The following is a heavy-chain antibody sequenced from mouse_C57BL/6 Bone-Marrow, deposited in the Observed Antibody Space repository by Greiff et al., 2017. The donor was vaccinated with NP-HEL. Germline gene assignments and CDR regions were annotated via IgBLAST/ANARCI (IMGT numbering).Heavy chain of an antibody. D-gene: IGHD2-3*01. V-gene: IGHV14-2*01. J-gene: IGHJ3*01. CDR2: IDPEDGET. CDR3: ARGWLPPWFAY. Sequence: EVQLQQSGAELVKPGALVKLSCTASGFNIKDYYMHWVKQRTEQGLEWIGWIDPEDGETKYAAKFQGKATITADTSSNTAYLQLSSLTSEDTAVYDCARGWLPPWFAYWGQGTLVTVSA. CDR1: GFNIKDYY.